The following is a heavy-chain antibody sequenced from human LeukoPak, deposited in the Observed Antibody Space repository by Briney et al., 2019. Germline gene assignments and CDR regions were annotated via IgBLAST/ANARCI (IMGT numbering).Heavy chain of an antibody. CDR1: GYTFTGYY. J-gene: IGHJ3*01. CDR2: TNPNSGDT. V-gene: IGHV1-2*02. Sequence: ASVKVSCKASGYTFTGYYIHWVRQAPGQGLEWMGWTNPNSGDTHSAQTLQGRVTMTRDTSISTAYMELSRLQSDDTAVYYCARGLRTRGTWGQGTMVTVSS. CDR3: ARGLRTRGT. D-gene: IGHD5-12*01.